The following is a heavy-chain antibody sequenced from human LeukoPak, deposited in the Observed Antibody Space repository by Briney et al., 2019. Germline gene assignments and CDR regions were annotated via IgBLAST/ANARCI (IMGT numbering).Heavy chain of an antibody. D-gene: IGHD3-9*01. J-gene: IGHJ4*02. CDR2: IKQDGSEK. V-gene: IGHV3-7*01. Sequence: GGSLRLSCAASGFTFSSYWMSWVRQAPGKGLEWVANIKQDGSEKYYVDSVKGRFTISRDNAKNSLYLQMNSLRAEDTAVYYCAKDSRQGDYDILTGYYAQTLGLFDYWGQGTLVTVSS. CDR3: AKDSRQGDYDILTGYYAQTLGLFDY. CDR1: GFTFSSYW.